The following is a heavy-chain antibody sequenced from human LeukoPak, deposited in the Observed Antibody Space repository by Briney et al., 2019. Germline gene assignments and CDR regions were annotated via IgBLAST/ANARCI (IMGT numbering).Heavy chain of an antibody. Sequence: ASVKVSCKASGYTFTSYGISWVRRAPGQGLEWMGWISAYNGNTNYAQKLQGRVTMTTDTSTSTAYMELRSLRSDDTAVYYCARTPRRIAAAGSYYYYGMDVWGQGTTVTVSS. D-gene: IGHD6-13*01. J-gene: IGHJ6*02. CDR3: ARTPRRIAAAGSYYYYGMDV. CDR2: ISAYNGNT. CDR1: GYTFTSYG. V-gene: IGHV1-18*01.